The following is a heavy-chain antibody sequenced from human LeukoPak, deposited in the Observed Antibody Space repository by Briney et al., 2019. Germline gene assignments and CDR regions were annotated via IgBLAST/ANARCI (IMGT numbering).Heavy chain of an antibody. J-gene: IGHJ5*02. CDR2: VYGHDAK. V-gene: IGHV2-5*01. CDR1: GFSLTIGGVA. CDR3: ARRKEWFDL. Sequence: GPAPVKPTQTLTLTCIFSGFSLTIGGVAVGLIWQRPGKALEWLAIVYGHDAKYYSPSLRSRLTITKDTSKSQVVLTMSNMDHVDTATYFCARRKEWFDLWGQGTLVTVSS.